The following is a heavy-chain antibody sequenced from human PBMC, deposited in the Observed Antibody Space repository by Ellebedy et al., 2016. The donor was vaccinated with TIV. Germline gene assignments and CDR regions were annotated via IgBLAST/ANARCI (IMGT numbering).Heavy chain of an antibody. CDR3: VSTGREQVDY. V-gene: IGHV3-53*01. CDR1: GFTVSSNY. CDR2: IYSGGST. Sequence: ESLKISCAASGFTVSSNYMSWVRQAPGKGLEWVSVIYSGGSTYYADSVKGRFTISRDNSKNTLYLQMNSLRAEDTAVYYCVSTGREQVDYWGQGTLVTVSS. D-gene: IGHD3-10*01. J-gene: IGHJ4*02.